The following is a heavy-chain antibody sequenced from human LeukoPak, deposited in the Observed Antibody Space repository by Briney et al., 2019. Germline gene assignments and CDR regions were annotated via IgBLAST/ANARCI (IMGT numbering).Heavy chain of an antibody. D-gene: IGHD3-22*01. CDR1: GDSISRSDSY. CDR2: LYYSGRT. J-gene: IGHJ1*01. Sequence: SETLSLTCSVSGDSISRSDSYWDWIRQPPGKGLEWIGTLYYSGRTYYSPSLKSRVTMSVDTSNNQFSLNLRSVTAADTAVYYCARQRYYDGSGYLEWGQGTLLSVSS. V-gene: IGHV4-39*01. CDR3: ARQRYYDGSGYLE.